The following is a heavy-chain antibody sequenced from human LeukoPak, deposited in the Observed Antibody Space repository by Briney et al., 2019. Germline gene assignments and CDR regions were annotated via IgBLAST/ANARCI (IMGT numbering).Heavy chain of an antibody. V-gene: IGHV1-8*01. CDR2: MNPTSGHA. Sequence: ASVKVSCKASGYTFTSYDINWVRQATGQGIEWMGWMNPTSGHAGYAQSFQGRVTMTRDTSITTAYMELNSLTSDDTAVYYCARSPVGVRKKHDFWGQGTLVIVSS. D-gene: IGHD3-10*01. CDR3: ARSPVGVRKKHDF. J-gene: IGHJ4*02. CDR1: GYTFTSYD.